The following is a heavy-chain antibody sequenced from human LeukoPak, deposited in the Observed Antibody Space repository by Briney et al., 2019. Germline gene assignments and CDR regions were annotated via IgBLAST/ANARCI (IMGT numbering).Heavy chain of an antibody. CDR2: ISGSGTNT. Sequence: PGGSLRLSCAASGFTFSSYAMSWVRQAPGKGLEWVSSISGSGTNTYYADSVKARFTISRDNSKNTLYLQMNSLRAEDTAVYYCAKAHGLQSATSNYAFHIWGQGTMVTVSS. J-gene: IGHJ3*02. CDR1: GFTFSSYA. D-gene: IGHD1-1*01. CDR3: AKAHGLQSATSNYAFHI. V-gene: IGHV3-23*01.